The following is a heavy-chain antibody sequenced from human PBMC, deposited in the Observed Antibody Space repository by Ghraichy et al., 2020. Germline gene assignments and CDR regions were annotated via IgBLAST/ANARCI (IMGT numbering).Heavy chain of an antibody. CDR1: GFTFSNAW. V-gene: IGHV3-15*01. CDR3: TSTYGSESFDY. D-gene: IGHD3-10*01. Sequence: GGSLRLSCAASGFTFSNAWMSWIRQAPGKGLEWVGRIKSKADGGTADYAAPVKGRFTISRDDSKNTLYLQMNSLKTEDTAVYYCTSTYGSESFDYWGQGTLVTVSS. CDR2: IKSKADGGTA. J-gene: IGHJ4*02.